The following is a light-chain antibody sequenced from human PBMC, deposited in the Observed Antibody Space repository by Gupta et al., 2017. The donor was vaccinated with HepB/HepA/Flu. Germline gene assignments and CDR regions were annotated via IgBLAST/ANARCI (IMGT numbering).Light chain of an antibody. CDR2: GNS. V-gene: IGLV1-40*01. CDR1: SSNIGAGYD. CDR3: QSYDSSLSGYV. J-gene: IGLJ1*01. Sequence: SVLTQPPSVSGAPGQRVTISCTGSSSNIGAGYDVHWYQQLPGTAPKLLIYGNSNRPSGVPDRFSGSKSGTSASLAIXGXQAEDEXDYYCQSYDSSLSGYVFGTGTKVTVL.